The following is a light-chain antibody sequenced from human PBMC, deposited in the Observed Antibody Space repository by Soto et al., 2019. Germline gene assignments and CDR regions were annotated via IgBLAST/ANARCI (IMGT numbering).Light chain of an antibody. CDR1: SSDVGGYNY. V-gene: IGLV2-14*03. Sequence: QSVLTQPASVCGSPGQSITISCTGTSSDVGGYNYVSWYQHHPGKAPKLIIYDVSNRPSGVSNPLSGSKSGNTASLTISGLQPEDEADYYCSSYTTSNTRQIAFGTGTKLTVL. CDR2: DVS. J-gene: IGLJ1*01. CDR3: SSYTTSNTRQIA.